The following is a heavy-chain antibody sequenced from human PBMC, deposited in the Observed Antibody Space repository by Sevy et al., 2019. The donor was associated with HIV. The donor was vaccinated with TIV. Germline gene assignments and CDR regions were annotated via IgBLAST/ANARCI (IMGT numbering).Heavy chain of an antibody. Sequence: GGSLRLSCTGSGFTFGDYAMSWIRQAPGKGLEWVGFIRSQTYGGTTECAASVKGRFTISRDNSKSIAYLQMKSLKTEDTAVYYCTRVLGTISPYYYYGLDVWGQGTTVTVSS. J-gene: IGHJ6*02. CDR1: GFTFGDYA. D-gene: IGHD3-3*01. CDR2: IRSQTYGGTT. V-gene: IGHV3-49*03. CDR3: TRVLGTISPYYYYGLDV.